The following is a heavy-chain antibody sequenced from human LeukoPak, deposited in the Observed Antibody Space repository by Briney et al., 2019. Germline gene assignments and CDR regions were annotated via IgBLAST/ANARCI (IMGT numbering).Heavy chain of an antibody. Sequence: LETLSLTCTVSGGSISSYYWSWIRQPPGKGLEWIGYIYYSGSTNYNPSLKSRVTISVDTSKNQFSLKLSSVTAADTAVYYCARGTVTLYYYYGMDVWGQGTTVTVSS. J-gene: IGHJ6*02. D-gene: IGHD4-11*01. CDR1: GGSISSYY. CDR2: IYYSGST. V-gene: IGHV4-59*01. CDR3: ARGTVTLYYYYGMDV.